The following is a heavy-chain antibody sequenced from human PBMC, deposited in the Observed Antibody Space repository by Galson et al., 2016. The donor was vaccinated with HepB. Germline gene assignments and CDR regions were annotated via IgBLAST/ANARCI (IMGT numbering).Heavy chain of an antibody. Sequence: SLRLSCAASGFTFRDFPMVWVRQAPGQGLEWASSISSDGVYTYYADSLKGRFSISRDNAKNSLFLQMSSLRAEDTAMYYCATMDYNANSAYWGQGTLVTVSS. CDR3: ATMDYNANSAY. D-gene: IGHD4-11*01. J-gene: IGHJ4*02. CDR1: GFTFRDFP. CDR2: ISSDGVYT. V-gene: IGHV3-21*01.